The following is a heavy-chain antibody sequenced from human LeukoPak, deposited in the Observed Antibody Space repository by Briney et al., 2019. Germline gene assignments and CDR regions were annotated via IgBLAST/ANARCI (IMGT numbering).Heavy chain of an antibody. CDR1: GFTFSSYS. Sequence: GGSLRLSCAASGFTFSSYSMNWVRQAPGKGLEWVSSISSSSSYIYYADSVKGRFTIPRDNARNSVYLQMNSLRVEDTAVYYRARDPVEWELLLDCWGQGTLVTVSS. CDR3: ARDPVEWELLLDC. D-gene: IGHD1-26*01. J-gene: IGHJ4*02. CDR2: ISSSSSYI. V-gene: IGHV3-21*01.